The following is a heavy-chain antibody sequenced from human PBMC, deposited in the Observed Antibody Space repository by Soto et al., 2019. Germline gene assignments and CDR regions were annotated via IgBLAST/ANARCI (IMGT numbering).Heavy chain of an antibody. CDR2: MNPNSGNT. V-gene: IGHV1-8*01. CDR1: GYTFTSYD. J-gene: IGHJ5*02. Sequence: ASVKVSCKASGYTFTSYDINWVRQATGQGLEWMGWMNPNSGNTGYAQKFQGRVTMTRNTSISTAYMELSSLRSEDTAVYYCARGRRMVRGVIGGGSAPWGQGTLVTVSS. CDR3: ARGRRMVRGVIGGGSAP. D-gene: IGHD3-10*01.